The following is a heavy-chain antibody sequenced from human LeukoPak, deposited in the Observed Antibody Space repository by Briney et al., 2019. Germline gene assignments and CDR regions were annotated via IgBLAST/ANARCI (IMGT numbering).Heavy chain of an antibody. Sequence: GETLRLSCEISGFTFSSYGMHWVRQAPGKGLEYVAAISSIGGTTYYANSVKGRFTNSRDNSRNTPYRQMGLLRAQDTAVYYGARDLRRGAYYYFFMDVWGNGTTVIVSS. CDR3: ARDLRRGAYYYFFMDV. CDR2: ISSIGGTT. D-gene: IGHD1-26*01. CDR1: GFTFSSYG. V-gene: IGHV3-64*01. J-gene: IGHJ6*03.